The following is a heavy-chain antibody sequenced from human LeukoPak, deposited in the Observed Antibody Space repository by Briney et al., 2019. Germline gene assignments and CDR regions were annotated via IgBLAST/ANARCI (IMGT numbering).Heavy chain of an antibody. Sequence: PGGSLRLTCAASEFTFSTYWMHWVRQAPGKGLEYVSAISSNGGSTYYANSVKGRFTISRDNSKNTLYLQMGSLRPEDMAVYYCARGRYCSSPSCPYNWFDPWGQGTLVTVSS. CDR3: ARGRYCSSPSCPYNWFDP. CDR1: EFTFSTYW. CDR2: ISSNGGST. D-gene: IGHD2-2*01. J-gene: IGHJ5*02. V-gene: IGHV3-64*01.